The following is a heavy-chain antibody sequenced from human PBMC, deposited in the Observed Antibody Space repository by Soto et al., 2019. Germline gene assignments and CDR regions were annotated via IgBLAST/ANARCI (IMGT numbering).Heavy chain of an antibody. CDR2: IYYSGST. V-gene: IGHV4-31*03. J-gene: IGHJ6*02. D-gene: IGHD2-2*01. CDR1: GGSISSGGYY. Sequence: QVQLQESGPGLVKPSQTLSLSCTVSGGSISSGGYYWSWIRQHAGKGLEWIGYIYYSGSTYYNPSLKSRVTISVDTSKNQFSLKLSSVTAADTAVYYCARTGYCSSTSCRPGGYGMDVWGQGTTVTVSS. CDR3: ARTGYCSSTSCRPGGYGMDV.